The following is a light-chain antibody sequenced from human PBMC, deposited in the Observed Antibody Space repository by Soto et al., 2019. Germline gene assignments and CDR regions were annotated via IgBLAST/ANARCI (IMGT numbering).Light chain of an antibody. V-gene: IGLV2-8*01. CDR2: DVD. J-gene: IGLJ1*01. CDR1: SSDVGGYDS. CDR3: SPYAGSNTFV. Sequence: SVLTQPPSASGSPGQSVTISCSGTSSDVGGYDSVSWYQHHPGKVPKLIIFDVDKWPSGVPDRFSGFKSGNTASLTVSGLRAEDEADYYCSPYAGSNTFVFGTGTKVTVL.